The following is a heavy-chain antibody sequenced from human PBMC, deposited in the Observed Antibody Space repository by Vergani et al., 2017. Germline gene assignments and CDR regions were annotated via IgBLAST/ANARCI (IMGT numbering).Heavy chain of an antibody. CDR2: INTNTGNP. J-gene: IGHJ4*02. Sequence: QVPLVQSGSELKKPGASVKVSCKASGYTFTSYAMNWVRQAPGQGLEWMGWINTNTGNPTYAQGFTGRLVFSLDTSVSTTYLQINSLKAEDTAVYYCARDVINCSSTSCYGSWDYWGQGTLVTVSS. D-gene: IGHD2-2*01. CDR3: ARDVINCSSTSCYGSWDY. CDR1: GYTFTSYA. V-gene: IGHV7-4-1*02.